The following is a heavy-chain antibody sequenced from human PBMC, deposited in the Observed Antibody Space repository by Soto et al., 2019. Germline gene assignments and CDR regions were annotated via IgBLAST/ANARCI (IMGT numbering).Heavy chain of an antibody. J-gene: IGHJ4*02. D-gene: IGHD2-15*01. CDR2: ISGSGGST. V-gene: IGHV3-23*01. CDR3: AKAGYCSGGSCYLGVLDY. Sequence: GGSLRLSCAASGFTFSSYAMSWVRQAPGKGLEWVSAISGSGGSTYYADSVKGRFTISRDNSKNTLYLQMNSPRAEDTAVYYCAKAGYCSGGSCYLGVLDYWGQGTLVTVSS. CDR1: GFTFSSYA.